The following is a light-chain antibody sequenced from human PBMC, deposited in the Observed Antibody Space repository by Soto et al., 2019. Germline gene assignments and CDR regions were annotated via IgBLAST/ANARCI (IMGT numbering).Light chain of an antibody. V-gene: IGLV2-8*01. Sequence: QSVLTQPPSASGSPGQSVTISCTGTSRDVGGYKYVSWYQQHPGKAPKLLIYEVTKRPSGVPDRFSGSKSGNTASLTVSGLQADDEAEYFCCSNAGRHCYFFGTGTKLTVL. CDR1: SRDVGGYKY. CDR3: CSNAGRHCYF. CDR2: EVT. J-gene: IGLJ1*01.